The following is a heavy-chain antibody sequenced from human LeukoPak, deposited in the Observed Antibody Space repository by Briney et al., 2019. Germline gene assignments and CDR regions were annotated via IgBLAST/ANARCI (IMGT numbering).Heavy chain of an antibody. CDR2: ISGSGGST. J-gene: IGHJ4*02. CDR3: AKDHYYDSSGYYGGSEFDY. D-gene: IGHD3-22*01. Sequence: GGSLRLSCAAPGFTFSSYAMSWVPQAPGKGLEWVSAISGSGGSTYYADSVKGRFTISRDNSKNTLYLQMNSLRAEDTAVYYCAKDHYYDSSGYYGGSEFDYWGQGTLVTVSS. V-gene: IGHV3-23*01. CDR1: GFTFSSYA.